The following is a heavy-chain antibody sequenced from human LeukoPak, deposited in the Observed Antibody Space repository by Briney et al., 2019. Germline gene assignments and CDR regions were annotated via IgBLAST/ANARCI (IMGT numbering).Heavy chain of an antibody. J-gene: IGHJ4*02. D-gene: IGHD4-17*01. Sequence: GESLQISCQGSGYSFTSYWIGWVRQMPGKGLEWMGIIYPGDSNTRYSPSFQGQVTISADKSISTAYLQWSSLKASDTAMYYCARRLYGDYGSFDYWGQETLVTVSS. CDR3: ARRLYGDYGSFDY. V-gene: IGHV5-51*01. CDR2: IYPGDSNT. CDR1: GYSFTSYW.